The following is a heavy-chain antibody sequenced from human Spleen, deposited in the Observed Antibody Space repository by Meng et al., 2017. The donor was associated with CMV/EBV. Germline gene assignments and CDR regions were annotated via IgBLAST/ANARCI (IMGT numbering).Heavy chain of an antibody. D-gene: IGHD2-2*01. CDR1: GFTVINNY. CDR3: ARGGSSWGSSFDY. Sequence: GESLKISCAASGFTVINNYMIWVRQAPGKGLEWVSLMYRGGSTFYADTVKGRFTVSRDNSKNTVFLQMNSLRAEDTAIYYCARGGSSWGSSFDYWGRGILVTVSS. J-gene: IGHJ4*02. V-gene: IGHV3-53*01. CDR2: MYRGGST.